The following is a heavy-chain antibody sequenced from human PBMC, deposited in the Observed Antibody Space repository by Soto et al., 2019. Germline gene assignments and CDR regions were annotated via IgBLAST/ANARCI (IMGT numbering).Heavy chain of an antibody. V-gene: IGHV5-10-1*01. J-gene: IGHJ6*02. Sequence: PGQSLNMSCKGCVYSFPSYWISWVRQMPGKGLELVGRIDPSDSYTNYSPSFQGHVTISADKSISTAYLQWSSLKASDTAMYYCARWDPAFYYDILTGYLGGPPVGGMDVWGQGTTVTVSS. CDR2: IDPSDSYT. D-gene: IGHD3-9*01. CDR3: ARWDPAFYYDILTGYLGGPPVGGMDV. CDR1: VYSFPSYW.